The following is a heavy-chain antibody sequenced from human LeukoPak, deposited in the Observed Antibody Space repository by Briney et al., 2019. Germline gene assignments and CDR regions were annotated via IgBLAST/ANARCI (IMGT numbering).Heavy chain of an antibody. J-gene: IGHJ5*02. D-gene: IGHD1-26*01. CDR1: GGFISSYY. CDR2: IHTSGTT. CDR3: AGGESSGIYTNWFDP. V-gene: IGHV4-4*07. Sequence: SETLSLTCTVSGGFISSYYWSWIRQPAGKGLEWIGRIHTSGTTHYNPSLKSRLSMSVDMSNNQFSLTLTSVTAADTAVYYCAGGESSGIYTNWFDPWGQGTLVTVSS.